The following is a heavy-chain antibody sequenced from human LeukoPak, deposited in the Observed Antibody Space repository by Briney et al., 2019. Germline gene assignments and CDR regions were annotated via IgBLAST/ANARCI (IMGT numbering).Heavy chain of an antibody. V-gene: IGHV4-31*03. CDR2: IYYSGST. CDR3: ARERGRMSGRAFDI. CDR1: GGSISSGGYY. D-gene: IGHD1-14*01. J-gene: IGHJ3*02. Sequence: SETLSLTCTVSGGSISSGGYYWSWIRQHPGKGLEWIGYIYYSGSTYYNPSLKSRVTISVDTSKNRFSLKLSSVTAADTAVYYCARERGRMSGRAFDIWGQGTMVTVSS.